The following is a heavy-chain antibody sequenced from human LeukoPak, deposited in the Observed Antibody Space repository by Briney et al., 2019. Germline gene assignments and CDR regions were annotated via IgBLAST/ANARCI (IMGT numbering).Heavy chain of an antibody. V-gene: IGHV4-59*08. J-gene: IGHJ4*01. CDR3: ARHRDYYDT. D-gene: IGHD3-22*01. CDR1: GASINNNF. Sequence: SETLSLTCTVSGASINNNFWTWIRXPPGKXLEWIGYIYSSGSANYNPSLKSRVIISGDTSKNQISLTLTSVTAADTAVYFCARHRDYYDTWGHGTLVTVSS. CDR2: IYSSGSA.